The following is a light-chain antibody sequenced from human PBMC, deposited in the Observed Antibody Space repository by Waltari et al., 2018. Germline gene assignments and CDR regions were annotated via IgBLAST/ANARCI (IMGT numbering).Light chain of an antibody. V-gene: IGLV1-40*01. CDR2: VNR. CDR3: QSYDSSLRAVV. Sequence: QSVLTQPPSVSGAPGQRVTISCTGTSSNIGANFDLHWYQQLPGTGPKLLIYVNRNRPSGVPDRFSGSKSGTSASLVITGLQAEDEADYYCQSYDSSLRAVVFGGGTKLAVL. J-gene: IGLJ2*01. CDR1: SSNIGANFD.